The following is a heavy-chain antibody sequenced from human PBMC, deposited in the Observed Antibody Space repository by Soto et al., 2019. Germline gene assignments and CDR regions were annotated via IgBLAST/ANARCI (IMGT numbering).Heavy chain of an antibody. CDR2: ISTDASST. V-gene: IGHV3-74*01. CDR3: ARLTNKRPQN. J-gene: IGHJ1*01. Sequence: EVHLVESGGGLVQPGGSLRLSCAASGFTFSSYWMHWVRQAPGKGLVWVSSISTDASSTSYADPVKGRFTISRDNAKNTLYLQMISVRAEDTAVYYCARLTNKRPQNWGQGTLVIVSP. CDR1: GFTFSSYW. D-gene: IGHD3-9*01.